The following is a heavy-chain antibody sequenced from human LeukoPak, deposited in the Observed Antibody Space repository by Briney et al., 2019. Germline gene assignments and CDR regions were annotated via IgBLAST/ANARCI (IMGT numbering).Heavy chain of an antibody. CDR3: ARARRGLQSNAFDI. V-gene: IGHV1-2*06. Sequence: ASVKVSCKASGYTFTGYYMHWVRQAPGQGLEWMGRINPNSGGTNYAQKFQGRVTMTRDTSISTAYMELSRLRSDDTAVYYCARARRGLQSNAFDIWGQGTMVTVSS. D-gene: IGHD4-11*01. CDR1: GYTFTGYY. J-gene: IGHJ3*02. CDR2: INPNSGGT.